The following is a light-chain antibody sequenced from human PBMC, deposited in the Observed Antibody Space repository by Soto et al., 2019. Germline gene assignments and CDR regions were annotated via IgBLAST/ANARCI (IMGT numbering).Light chain of an antibody. CDR3: SSYGGNNNLL. Sequence: QSVLTQPASVSGSPGQSITISCTGTSSDVGGYNYVSWYQQHPGKAPKLMIYDVSNRPSGVSNRFSGSKSGNTASLTISGLQAEDEADYYCSSYGGNNNLLFGGGTKVTVL. CDR1: SSDVGGYNY. CDR2: DVS. J-gene: IGLJ2*01. V-gene: IGLV2-14*01.